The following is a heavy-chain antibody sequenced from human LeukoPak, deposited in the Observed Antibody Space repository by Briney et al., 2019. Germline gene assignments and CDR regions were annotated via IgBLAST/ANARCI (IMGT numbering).Heavy chain of an antibody. D-gene: IGHD3-22*01. CDR3: ARDGRHRYYYDSSGFYGSWFDP. Sequence: ASVKVSCKASGYTFTSYGISWVRQAPGQGLEWMGWISGYNGHTKNAQKLQGRVTMTTDTPTSTAYMELRSLRSDDTAVYYCARDGRHRYYYDSSGFYGSWFDPWGQGTLVTVSS. J-gene: IGHJ5*02. CDR2: ISGYNGHT. V-gene: IGHV1-18*01. CDR1: GYTFTSYG.